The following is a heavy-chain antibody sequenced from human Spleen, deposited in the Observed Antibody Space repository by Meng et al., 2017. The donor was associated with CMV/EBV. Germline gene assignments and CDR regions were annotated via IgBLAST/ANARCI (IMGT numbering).Heavy chain of an antibody. Sequence: GSLRLSCRGSGFTFSRYWMSWVRQAPGKGLEWIGNIYYKGTTYYNPSLKSRVTISVDTSKNQFSLSLNSVTAADTAVYYCVREGLTIFGEVIMGAHFDYWGQGKMVTVSS. D-gene: IGHD3-3*01. CDR2: IYYKGTT. CDR1: GFTFSRYW. V-gene: IGHV4-4*02. CDR3: VREGLTIFGEVIMGAHFDY. J-gene: IGHJ4*02.